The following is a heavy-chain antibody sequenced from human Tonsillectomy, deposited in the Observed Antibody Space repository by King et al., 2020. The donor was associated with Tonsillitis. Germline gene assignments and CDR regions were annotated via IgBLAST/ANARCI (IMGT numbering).Heavy chain of an antibody. CDR1: GGSISSSNSY. D-gene: IGHD4-11*01. J-gene: IGHJ4*02. CDR3: TRELAGTIVTD. V-gene: IGHV4-39*07. CDR2: IHYSGST. Sequence: QLQLQESGPGLVKPSETLSLTCTVSGGSISSSNSYWGWIRQPPGKGLEWIGSIHYSGSTYYNPSLKSRVIVSLDTSKNHFSLNLISVTAADTAVYYCTRELAGTIVTDWGQGTPVTVSS.